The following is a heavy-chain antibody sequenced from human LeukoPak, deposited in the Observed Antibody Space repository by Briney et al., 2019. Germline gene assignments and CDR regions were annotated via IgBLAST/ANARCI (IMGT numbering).Heavy chain of an antibody. Sequence: GGSLRLSCAASGFTVSSNYMSWVRQAPGKGLEWVSVIYSGGSTYYADSVKGRFTISRDNSKNTLYPQMNSLRAEDTAVYYCARDHYGDYLFDYWGQGTLVTVSS. CDR2: IYSGGST. CDR3: ARDHYGDYLFDY. D-gene: IGHD4-17*01. J-gene: IGHJ4*02. V-gene: IGHV3-66*01. CDR1: GFTVSSNY.